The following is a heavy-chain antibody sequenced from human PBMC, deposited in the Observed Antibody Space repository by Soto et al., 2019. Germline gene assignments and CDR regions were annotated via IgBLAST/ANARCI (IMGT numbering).Heavy chain of an antibody. CDR2: ISGSGGST. V-gene: IGHV3-23*01. Sequence: EVQLLESGGGLVQPGGSLRLSCAASGFTFSSYAMSWVRQAPGKGLEWVSAISGSGGSTYYADSVKGRFTNSRDNSKNTLYLQTNSLRAEDTAVYYCANAQQLAPRSSVDYWGQGTLVTVSS. D-gene: IGHD6-13*01. J-gene: IGHJ4*02. CDR3: ANAQQLAPRSSVDY. CDR1: GFTFSSYA.